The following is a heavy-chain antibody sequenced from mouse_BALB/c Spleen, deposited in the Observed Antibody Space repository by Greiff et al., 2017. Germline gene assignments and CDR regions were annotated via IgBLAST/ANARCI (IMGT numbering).Heavy chain of an antibody. V-gene: IGHV10-1*02. D-gene: IGHD2-1*01. CDR3: ERRGGNYVDYAMDY. CDR1: GFTFTTYA. CDR2: IRSKSNNYAT. J-gene: IGHJ4*01. Sequence: EVHLVESGGGLVQPKGSLKLSCAASGFTFTTYAMNWVRQAPGKGLEWVARIRSKSNNYATYYADSVKDRFTISRDDSQTMLYLQMNNLKTEDTAMYYGERRGGNYVDYAMDYWGQGTSVTVSS.